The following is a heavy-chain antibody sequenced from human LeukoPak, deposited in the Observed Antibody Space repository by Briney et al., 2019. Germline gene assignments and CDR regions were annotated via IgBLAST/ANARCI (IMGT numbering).Heavy chain of an antibody. Sequence: GGSLRLSCAASGFTFSSYAMHWVRQAPGKGLEWVAVISYDGSNKYYADSVKGRFTISRDNSKNTLYLQMNSLRAEDTAVYYCARPQGDGDYVRDEYFQHWGQGTLVTVSS. J-gene: IGHJ1*01. CDR1: GFTFSSYA. V-gene: IGHV3-30-3*01. D-gene: IGHD4-17*01. CDR3: ARPQGDGDYVRDEYFQH. CDR2: ISYDGSNK.